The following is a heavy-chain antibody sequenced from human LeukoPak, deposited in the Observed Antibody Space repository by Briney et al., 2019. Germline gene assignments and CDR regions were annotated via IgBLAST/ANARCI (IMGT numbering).Heavy chain of an antibody. V-gene: IGHV4-59*01. CDR1: GGSSSSYY. CDR3: ARGTGEFDY. CDR2: IYYSGST. Sequence: SETLSLTCTVSGGSSSSYYWSWIRQPPGKGLEWIGYIYYSGSTNYNPSLKSRVTISVDTSKNQFSLKLSSVIAADTAVYYCARGTGEFDYWGQGTLVTVSS. D-gene: IGHD3-10*01. J-gene: IGHJ4*02.